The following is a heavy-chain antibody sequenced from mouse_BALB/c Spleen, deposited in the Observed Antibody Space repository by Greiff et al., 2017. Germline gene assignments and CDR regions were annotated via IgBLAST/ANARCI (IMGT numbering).Heavy chain of an antibody. Sequence: EVKLMESGGGLVQPGGSLKLSCAASGFTFSSYTMSWVRQTPEKRLEWVAYISNGGGSTYYPDTVKGRFTISRDNAKNTLYLQMSSLKSEDTAMYYCARRYYGSSYGYFDVWGAGTTVTVSS. V-gene: IGHV5-12-2*01. CDR1: GFTFSSYT. CDR2: ISNGGGST. CDR3: ARRYYGSSYGYFDV. J-gene: IGHJ1*01. D-gene: IGHD1-1*01.